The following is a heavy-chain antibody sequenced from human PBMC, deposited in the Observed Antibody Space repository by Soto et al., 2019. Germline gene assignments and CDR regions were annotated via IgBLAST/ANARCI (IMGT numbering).Heavy chain of an antibody. CDR3: TKQKGDSRSYNGMDV. Sequence: SQTLSLTCAISADSVSSNSAAWNWIRQSPSRGLEWLGRAYYRSQWYYDSAVSVRSLITVIADTSKNQFPLQLNSVTPEDTAVYYCTKQKGDSRSYNGMDVWGQGTTVIVSS. V-gene: IGHV6-1*01. CDR2: AYYRSQWYY. D-gene: IGHD2-21*02. J-gene: IGHJ6*02. CDR1: ADSVSSNSAA.